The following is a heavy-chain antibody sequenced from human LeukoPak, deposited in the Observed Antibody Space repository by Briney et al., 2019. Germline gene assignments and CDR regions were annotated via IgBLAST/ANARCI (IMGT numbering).Heavy chain of an antibody. Sequence: GASVKVSCKASGYTFTSYDINWVRQATGQGLEWMGWMNPNSGNTGYAQKFQGRVTITRNTSISTAYMELSSLRSEDTAVYYFARAPYYDFWSGYSHYYYYMDVWGKGTTVTVSS. CDR2: MNPNSGNT. D-gene: IGHD3-3*01. J-gene: IGHJ6*03. CDR1: GYTFTSYD. CDR3: ARAPYYDFWSGYSHYYYYMDV. V-gene: IGHV1-8*03.